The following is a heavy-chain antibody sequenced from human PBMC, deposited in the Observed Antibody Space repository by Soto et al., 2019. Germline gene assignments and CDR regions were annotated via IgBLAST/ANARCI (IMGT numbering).Heavy chain of an antibody. CDR1: GYTFTDYG. CDR2: ISAHSGNT. D-gene: IGHD3-22*01. V-gene: IGHV1-18*01. J-gene: IGHJ5*02. CDR3: ARDPYYESSTKNCFDP. Sequence: QVQLVQSGAEVKKPGASVKVSCKSSGYTFTDYGISWVRQAPGQALEWMGWISAHSGNTKYAQKFQGRITLTTDTSTSTAYMELRSLRSDDTAVYYCARDPYYESSTKNCFDPWGQGTLVNVAS.